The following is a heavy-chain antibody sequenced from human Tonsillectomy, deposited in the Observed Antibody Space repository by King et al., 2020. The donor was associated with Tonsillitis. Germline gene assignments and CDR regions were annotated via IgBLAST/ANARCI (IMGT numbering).Heavy chain of an antibody. CDR1: GFTFSSIT. J-gene: IGHJ2*01. D-gene: IGHD6-19*01. Sequence: VQLVESGGGLVKPGGSLSFPVAPPGFTFSSITLNWFPKPPGRGLEWVYSISIIISSFYTPAPLKGRFTISRDTAKNSLYLQMNSLRAEDTAVYYCARDPQQWLVFGSVGMDWYFDLWGRGTLVTVSS. CDR3: ARDPQQWLVFGSVGMDWYFDL. CDR2: ISIIISSF. V-gene: IGHV3-21*01.